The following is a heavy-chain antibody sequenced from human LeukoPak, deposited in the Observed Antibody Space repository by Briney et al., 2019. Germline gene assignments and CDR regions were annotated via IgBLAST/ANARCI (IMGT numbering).Heavy chain of an antibody. CDR3: ASTRYSSSWYDY. J-gene: IGHJ4*02. D-gene: IGHD6-13*01. Sequence: PSETLSLTCTISGGSISSYYWSWIRQPPGKGLEWIGYIYYSGSTNYNPSLKSRVTISVDTSKNQFSLKLSSVTAADTAVYYCASTRYSSSWYDYWSQGTLVTVSS. CDR2: IYYSGST. V-gene: IGHV4-59*01. CDR1: GGSISSYY.